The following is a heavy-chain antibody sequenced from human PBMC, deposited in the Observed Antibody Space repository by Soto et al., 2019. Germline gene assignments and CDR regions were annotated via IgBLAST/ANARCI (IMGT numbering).Heavy chain of an antibody. CDR3: AKDRPRYCGGDCYSGGFDY. V-gene: IGHV3-30*18. J-gene: IGHJ4*02. Sequence: QVQLVESGGGVVQPGRSLRLSCAASGFTFSSYGMHWVRQAPGKGLEWVAVISYDGSNKYYADSVKGRFTISRDHSKNTLYLQMNSLRAEDTAVYYCAKDRPRYCGGDCYSGGFDYWGQGTLVTVSS. D-gene: IGHD2-21*02. CDR1: GFTFSSYG. CDR2: ISYDGSNK.